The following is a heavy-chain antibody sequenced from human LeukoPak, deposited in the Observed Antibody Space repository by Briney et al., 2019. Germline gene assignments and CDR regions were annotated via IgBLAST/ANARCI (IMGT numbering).Heavy chain of an antibody. D-gene: IGHD3-22*01. CDR1: GFTFSTYD. CDR3: ATPKADYYPFDY. J-gene: IGHJ4*02. Sequence: GGSLRLSCAASGFTFSTYDMHWVRQAPGKGLGWLAFIRYDGSYQYYADSVNGRFTISRDNSKNTLYLQMNSLTAEDTAVYYCATPKADYYPFDYWGQGTLVTVSS. CDR2: IRYDGSYQ. V-gene: IGHV3-30*02.